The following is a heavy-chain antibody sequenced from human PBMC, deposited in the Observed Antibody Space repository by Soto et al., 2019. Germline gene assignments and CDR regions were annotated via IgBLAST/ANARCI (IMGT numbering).Heavy chain of an antibody. Sequence: ASVKVSCKVSGYTLTKLSMHWVRQAPGKGLEWMGGFDPEDGETIYAQKFQGRVTMTEDTSTDTAYMELSRLRSEDTAVYYCATDAPRPQLPPPRSRAYYFDYWGQGTLVTVSS. CDR2: FDPEDGET. J-gene: IGHJ4*02. CDR3: ATDAPRPQLPPPRSRAYYFDY. D-gene: IGHD2-2*01. CDR1: GYTLTKLS. V-gene: IGHV1-24*01.